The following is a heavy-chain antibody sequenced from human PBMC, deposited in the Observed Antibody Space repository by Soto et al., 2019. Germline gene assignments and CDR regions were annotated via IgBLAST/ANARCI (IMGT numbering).Heavy chain of an antibody. CDR1: RVTLSSYA. CDR2: ISVSGGST. CDR3: AKHSLCFGELFPFDD. J-gene: IGHJ4*02. Sequence: PXWSMKLSLAAARVTLSSYAMCWVRQAPGKGLEWVAAISVSGGSTDYADSVKGRFTISRDNSKNTLYLQMNSLRAEDTAVYYCAKHSLCFGELFPFDDWGQGTMVTVSS. D-gene: IGHD3-10*01. V-gene: IGHV3-23*01.